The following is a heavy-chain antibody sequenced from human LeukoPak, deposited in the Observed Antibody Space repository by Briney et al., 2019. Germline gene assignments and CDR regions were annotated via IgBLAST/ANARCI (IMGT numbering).Heavy chain of an antibody. CDR2: ISSSSSYI. D-gene: IGHD4-23*01. Sequence: GGSLRLSCAASGFTVSSNYMSWVRQAPGKGLEWVSSISSSSSYIYYADSVKGRFTISRDNSKNTLYLQMNSLRAEDTAVYYCASSGPDGGTFDYWGQGTLVTVSS. V-gene: IGHV3-21*01. CDR1: GFTVSSNY. J-gene: IGHJ4*02. CDR3: ASSGPDGGTFDY.